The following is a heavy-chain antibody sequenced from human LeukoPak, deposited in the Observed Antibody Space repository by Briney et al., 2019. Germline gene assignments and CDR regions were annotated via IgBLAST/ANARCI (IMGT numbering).Heavy chain of an antibody. J-gene: IGHJ4*02. Sequence: GGSLRLSCSASGITFSSYEMNWVRQAPGKGLEWVSYISGSGSSRYYADSVKGRFTISRDNTRNSLYLQMDSLRAEDTALYYCARVEQQLVRGYWGQGTLVTVSS. CDR2: ISGSGSSR. V-gene: IGHV3-48*03. CDR3: ARVEQQLVRGY. D-gene: IGHD6-13*01. CDR1: GITFSSYE.